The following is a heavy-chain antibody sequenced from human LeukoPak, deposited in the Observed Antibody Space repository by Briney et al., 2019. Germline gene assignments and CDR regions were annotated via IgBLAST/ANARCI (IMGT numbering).Heavy chain of an antibody. CDR1: GFSFTNGW. V-gene: IGHV3-15*01. CDR2: IKSKAYGGTT. J-gene: IGHJ4*02. CDR3: ATGPWGDCSDRNCAYLFDY. Sequence: PGGSLRLSCAASGFSFTNGWMNCVRQARGKGLEWIGHIKSKAYGGTTDYAAHVKGRFTISRDDSKSTLYMQMHGLNIEDTAVYSCATGPWGDCSDRNCAYLFDYWGQGVLVTVSS. D-gene: IGHD2-21*02.